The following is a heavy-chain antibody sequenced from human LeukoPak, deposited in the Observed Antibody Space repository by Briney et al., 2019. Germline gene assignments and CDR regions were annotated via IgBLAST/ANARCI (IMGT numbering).Heavy chain of an antibody. CDR3: ARDPTGYSYGTEYNWFDP. Sequence: ASVKVSCKAPGYTFTSYDINWVRQATGQGLEWMGWMNPNSGNTGYAQKFQGRVTMTRNTSISTAYMELSSLRSEDTAVYYCARDPTGYSYGTEYNWFDPWGQGTLVTVSS. CDR2: MNPNSGNT. J-gene: IGHJ5*02. CDR1: GYTFTSYD. D-gene: IGHD5-18*01. V-gene: IGHV1-8*01.